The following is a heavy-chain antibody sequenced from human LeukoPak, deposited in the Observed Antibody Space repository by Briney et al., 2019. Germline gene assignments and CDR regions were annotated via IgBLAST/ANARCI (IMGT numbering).Heavy chain of an antibody. Sequence: SVKDSCKASGGTFSSYAISWVRQAPGQGLEWVGRIIPILGIANYAQKFQGRVTITADKSTSTAYMELSSLRSEDTAVYYCARGDGYYDSSGYYYPLDYWGQGTLVTVSS. CDR3: ARGDGYYDSSGYYYPLDY. J-gene: IGHJ4*02. D-gene: IGHD3-22*01. CDR1: GGTFSSYA. CDR2: IIPILGIA. V-gene: IGHV1-69*04.